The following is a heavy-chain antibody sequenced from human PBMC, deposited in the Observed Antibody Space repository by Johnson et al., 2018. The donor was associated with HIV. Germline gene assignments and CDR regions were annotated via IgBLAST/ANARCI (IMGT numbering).Heavy chain of an antibody. CDR3: TTWPYYSDTSDDAFDI. CDR2: IKSKTDGGTT. Sequence: EVQLVESGGGLVQPGGSLRLSCADSGFTFNNAWMSWVRQAPGKGLEWVGRIKSKTDGGTTDYAAPVKGRFTISRDDSKNTLYLQMNSLKTEDTAVYYCTTWPYYSDTSDDAFDIWGQGTMVTVSS. V-gene: IGHV3-15*01. CDR1: GFTFNNAW. D-gene: IGHD3-22*01. J-gene: IGHJ3*02.